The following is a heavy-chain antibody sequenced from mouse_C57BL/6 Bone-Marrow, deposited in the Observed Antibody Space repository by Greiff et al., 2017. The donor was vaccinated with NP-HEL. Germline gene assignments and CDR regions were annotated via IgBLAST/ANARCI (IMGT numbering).Heavy chain of an antibody. CDR3: AREMTTVVAPVAY. V-gene: IGHV1-50*01. CDR2: IDPSDSYT. D-gene: IGHD1-1*01. CDR1: GYTFTSYW. Sequence: QVHVKQSGAELVKPGASVKLSCKASGYTFTSYWMQWVKQRPGQGLEWIGEIDPSDSYTNYNQKFTGKATLTVDTAASTAYMQLSSLTSEDSAVYYCAREMTTVVAPVAYWGQGTLVTVSA. J-gene: IGHJ3*01.